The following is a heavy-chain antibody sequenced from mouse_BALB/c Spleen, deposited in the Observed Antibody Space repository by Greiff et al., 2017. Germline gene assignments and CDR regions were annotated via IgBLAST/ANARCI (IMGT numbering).Heavy chain of an antibody. J-gene: IGHJ3*01. D-gene: IGHD1-1*01. CDR3: ARGGDYGSSYFAY. Sequence: VQLKESGGGLVKPGGSLKLSCAASGFTFSSYAMSWVRQTPEKRLEWVASISSGGSTYYPDSVKGRFTISRDNARNILYLQMSSLRSEDTAMYYCARGGDYGSSYFAYWGQGTLVTVSA. CDR2: ISSGGST. V-gene: IGHV5-6-5*01. CDR1: GFTFSSYA.